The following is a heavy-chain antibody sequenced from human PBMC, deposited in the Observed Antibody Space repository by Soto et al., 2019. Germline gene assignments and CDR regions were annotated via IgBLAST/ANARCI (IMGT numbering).Heavy chain of an antibody. CDR1: GASVSNSNW. CDR3: ARAPSCSSASCYAFDS. J-gene: IGHJ4*02. Sequence: QVHLQESGPGQVKPSGTLSLTCAVSGASVSNSNWWSWVRQSPEKGLEWIGEIYHGGDTNYNPSRKSRVTISVGESKNQFSLKLTSVTAADTAMYYCARAPSCSSASCYAFDSWGQGTLVTVSS. D-gene: IGHD2-2*01. CDR2: IYHGGDT. V-gene: IGHV4-4*02.